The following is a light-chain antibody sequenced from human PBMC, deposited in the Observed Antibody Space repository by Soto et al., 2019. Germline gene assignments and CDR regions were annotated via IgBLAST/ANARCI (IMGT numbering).Light chain of an antibody. CDR1: QSVGRN. J-gene: IGKJ2*01. CDR3: QQYNKWPYT. Sequence: EIVMTQSPVALSVSPGESAALSCRASQSVGRNFAWYQQRPGQAPRVLIYGTSTRATGVPARFSGSGSGTDFTVTISSRQSEDFAVYYCQQYNKWPYTFGQGTRLEIK. CDR2: GTS. V-gene: IGKV3-15*01.